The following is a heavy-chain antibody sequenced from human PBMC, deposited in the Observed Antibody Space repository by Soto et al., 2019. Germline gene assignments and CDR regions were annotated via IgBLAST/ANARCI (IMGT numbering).Heavy chain of an antibody. D-gene: IGHD2-21*02. V-gene: IGHV1-69*13. J-gene: IGHJ4*02. Sequence: ASVKVSCKASGGTFSSYSISWVLQAPGEGLEWMGGIIPIFGTANYAQKFQGRVTITADESTSTAYMELSSLRSEDTAVYYCALGYCGGDCYSRPFDYWGQGTLVTVSS. CDR3: ALGYCGGDCYSRPFDY. CDR2: IIPIFGTA. CDR1: GGTFSSYS.